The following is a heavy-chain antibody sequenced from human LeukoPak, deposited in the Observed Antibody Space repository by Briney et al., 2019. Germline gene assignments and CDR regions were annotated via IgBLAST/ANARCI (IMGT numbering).Heavy chain of an antibody. CDR2: LIPIFGTA. CDR1: GGTFRIYA. CDR3: ARGYSSSWYSPDY. D-gene: IGHD6-13*01. V-gene: IGHV1-69*05. Sequence: VQVSCHASGGTFRIYAISWVRQAPGQGLEWMGGLIPIFGTANYAQKFQGRGTITTDQSTSTAYMELSSLRSEDTAVYYCARGYSSSWYSPDYWGQGTLVTVSS. J-gene: IGHJ4*02.